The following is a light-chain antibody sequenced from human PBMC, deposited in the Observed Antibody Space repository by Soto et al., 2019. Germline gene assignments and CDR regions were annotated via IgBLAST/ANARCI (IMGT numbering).Light chain of an antibody. Sequence: DTHMSLSPSYLSASVGDRVTITCRASQSISSYLNWYQQKPGKAPKLLIFAASSLQGGVPSRFSGSGSGTDFTLTSSILQPEDFATYYCQQSNTMRTFGQGTKVDIK. CDR2: AAS. J-gene: IGKJ1*01. V-gene: IGKV1-39*01. CDR3: QQSNTMRT. CDR1: QSISSY.